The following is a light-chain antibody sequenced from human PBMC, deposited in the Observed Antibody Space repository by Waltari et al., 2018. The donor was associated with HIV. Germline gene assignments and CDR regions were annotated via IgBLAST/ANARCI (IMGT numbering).Light chain of an antibody. CDR2: QAS. CDR3: QQYKSYPLT. Sequence: DTQMTQSPSTLSASVGDRVTITCRASQSISDWLAWYQQKPGRAPNLLIYQASKLKSGVPSRFSGGASETEFTLTISGLQPEDFATYFCQQYKSYPLTFGRGTEVEIK. V-gene: IGKV1-5*03. CDR1: QSISDW. J-gene: IGKJ4*02.